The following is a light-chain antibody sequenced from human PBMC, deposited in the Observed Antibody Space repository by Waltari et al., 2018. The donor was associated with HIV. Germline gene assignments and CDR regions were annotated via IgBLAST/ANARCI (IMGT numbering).Light chain of an antibody. CDR3: SSYTRTSTLV. J-gene: IGLJ1*01. Sequence: QSALTQPASVSGSPGQSITISCTGTSSDIGYYNYVPCYQHHPGKAPQLMIYGVTNRPSGVPNRFSAAKSGNTASLTISGLQAEDEADYYCSSYTRTSTLVFGTGTKVTVL. CDR1: SSDIGYYNY. CDR2: GVT. V-gene: IGLV2-14*03.